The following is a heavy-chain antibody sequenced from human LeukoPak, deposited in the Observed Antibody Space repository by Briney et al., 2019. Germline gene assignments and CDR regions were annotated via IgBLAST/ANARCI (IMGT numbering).Heavy chain of an antibody. CDR2: IKHDGSEK. D-gene: IGHD2-15*01. CDR3: AREAASAFDI. CDR1: GFISTNYF. Sequence: QPGGSLRLSCAASGFISTNYFMSWVRQAPGKGLEWVASIKHDGSEKYYVDSVRGRFTISRDNAKNSLYLQMNSLRAEDTAVYYCAREAASAFDIWGQGTMVTVSS. J-gene: IGHJ3*02. V-gene: IGHV3-7*01.